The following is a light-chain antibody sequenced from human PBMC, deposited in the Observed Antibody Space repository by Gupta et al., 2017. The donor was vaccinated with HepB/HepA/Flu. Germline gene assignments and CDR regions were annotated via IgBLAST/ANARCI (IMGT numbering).Light chain of an antibody. CDR1: QSLLHSNGYNY. V-gene: IGKV2-28*01. CDR2: LGS. CDR3: RQVLQTPGT. Sequence: DIVMTQSPLSLPVTPGAPASISCRSSQSLLHSNGYNYLDWYLQKPGQSPQLLIYLGSNRASGVPDRFSGSGSGTDFTLKISRVEAEDVGVYYCRQVLQTPGTFGQGTKVEIK. J-gene: IGKJ2*01.